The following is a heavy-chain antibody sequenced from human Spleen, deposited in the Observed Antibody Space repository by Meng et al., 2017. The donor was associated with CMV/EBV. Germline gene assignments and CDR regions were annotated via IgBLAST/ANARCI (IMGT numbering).Heavy chain of an antibody. Sequence: TFTGYYLHWVRQAPGQGLEWMGWINPNSGATNFAQKFQGRVTMTRDTSISTAYMELRRLTSDDTAVYCCARATENFVVEPPAILFDYWGQGTLVTVSS. CDR3: ARATENFVVEPPAILFDY. CDR1: TFTGYY. CDR2: INPNSGAT. D-gene: IGHD2-2*02. V-gene: IGHV1-2*02. J-gene: IGHJ4*02.